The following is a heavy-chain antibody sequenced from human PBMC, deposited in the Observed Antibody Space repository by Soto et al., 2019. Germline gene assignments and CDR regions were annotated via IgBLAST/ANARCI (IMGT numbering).Heavy chain of an antibody. J-gene: IGHJ6*02. Sequence: QVQLVQSGAEVKKPGSSVKVSCKASGGTFSSHGISWVRQAPGQGLEWMGGIVPIFGTADYAQRFRGRVTITSDESTSTAYMELSSLRSEDTAVYYCARGRYSGYDMPDTYYYYNYGMDVWGQGTTVTVSS. CDR3: ARGRYSGYDMPDTYYYYNYGMDV. V-gene: IGHV1-69*05. D-gene: IGHD5-12*01. CDR2: IVPIFGTA. CDR1: GGTFSSHG.